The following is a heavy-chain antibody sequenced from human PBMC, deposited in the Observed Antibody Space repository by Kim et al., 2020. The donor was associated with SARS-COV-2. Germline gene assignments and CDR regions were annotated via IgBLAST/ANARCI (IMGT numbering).Heavy chain of an antibody. D-gene: IGHD4-17*01. Sequence: AQKFQGRVTITADESTSTAYMELSSLRSEDTAVYYCARMVATVTGDAFDIWGQGTMVTVSS. CDR3: ARMVATVTGDAFDI. V-gene: IGHV1-69*01. J-gene: IGHJ3*02.